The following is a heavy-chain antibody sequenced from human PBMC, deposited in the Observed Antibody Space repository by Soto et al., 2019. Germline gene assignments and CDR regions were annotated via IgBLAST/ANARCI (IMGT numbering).Heavy chain of an antibody. D-gene: IGHD3-10*01. CDR2: ISYDGSNK. CDR3: AKDQVGYGSKRDYYYYYMDV. V-gene: IGHV3-30*18. J-gene: IGHJ6*03. Sequence: QVQLVESGGGVVQPGRSLRLSCAASGFTFSSYGMHWVRQAPGKGLEWVAVISYDGSNKYYADSVKGRFTISRDNSKNTLYLQMNSLRAEDTAVYYCAKDQVGYGSKRDYYYYYMDVWGKGTTVTVSS. CDR1: GFTFSSYG.